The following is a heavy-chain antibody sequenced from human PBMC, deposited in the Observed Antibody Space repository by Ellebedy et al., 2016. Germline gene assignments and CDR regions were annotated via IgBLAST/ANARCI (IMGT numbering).Heavy chain of an antibody. D-gene: IGHD3-3*01. V-gene: IGHV3-69-1*01. Sequence: GGSLRLXXAASGFTLSDYSMNWVRQAPGKGLEWVATLSSGRNGYYAGSVKGRFTISRDNGKNLVFLQMNNLRVEDTALYYCTRDGSEWSRDYWGQGTLVTVSS. CDR2: LSSGRNG. CDR3: TRDGSEWSRDY. CDR1: GFTLSDYS. J-gene: IGHJ4*02.